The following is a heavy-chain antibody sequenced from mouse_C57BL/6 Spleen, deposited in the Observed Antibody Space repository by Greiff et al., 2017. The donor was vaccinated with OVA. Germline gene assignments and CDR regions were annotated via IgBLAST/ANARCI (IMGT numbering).Heavy chain of an antibody. Sequence: QPQQPGTELVKPGASVKLSCKASGYTFTSYWMHWVKQRPGQGLEWIGNVNPCNGGTNYNEKFKSKATLTVDNSSSTAYMQLSSLTSEDSAVYYCARGDSGYVGFAYWGQGTLVTVSA. D-gene: IGHD3-2*02. CDR2: VNPCNGGT. J-gene: IGHJ3*01. CDR1: GYTFTSYW. CDR3: ARGDSGYVGFAY. V-gene: IGHV1-53*01.